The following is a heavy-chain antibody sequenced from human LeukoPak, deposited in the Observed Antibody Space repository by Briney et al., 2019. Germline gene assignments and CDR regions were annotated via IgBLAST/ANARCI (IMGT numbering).Heavy chain of an antibody. J-gene: IGHJ4*02. D-gene: IGHD3-22*01. CDR1: GGSISSGGYY. V-gene: IGHV4-31*03. CDR2: IYYSGST. Sequence: SETLSLTCTVSGGSISSGGYYWSWIRQHPGKGLEWIGYIYYSGSTYYNPPLKSRVTISVDTSKNQFSLKLSSVTAADTAVYYCARGLYYYDSSGYFFDYWGQGTLVIVSS. CDR3: ARGLYYYDSSGYFFDY.